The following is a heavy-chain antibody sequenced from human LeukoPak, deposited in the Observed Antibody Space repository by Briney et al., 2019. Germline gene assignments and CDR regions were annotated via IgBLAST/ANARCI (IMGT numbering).Heavy chain of an antibody. J-gene: IGHJ4*02. CDR2: IYYSGST. Sequence: SETLSLTCTVSGGSISNSNYYWGWIRQPPGKGLEWIGSIYYSGSTDYNPSLKSRVTISVDTSKNQFSLKLTSVTAADTAVYYCARVLLYDYVRGSYPQGPDYWGQGTLVTVSS. V-gene: IGHV4-39*01. CDR1: GGSISNSNYY. CDR3: ARVLLYDYVRGSYPQGPDY. D-gene: IGHD3-16*02.